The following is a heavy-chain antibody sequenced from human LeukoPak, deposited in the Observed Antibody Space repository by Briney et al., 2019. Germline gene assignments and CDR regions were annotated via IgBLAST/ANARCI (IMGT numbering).Heavy chain of an antibody. CDR1: GFTFSTYS. D-gene: IGHD3-22*01. J-gene: IGHJ3*02. Sequence: PGGSLRLSCAASGFTFSTYSMNWVRQAPGKGLEWVSSISSSSSYIYYVDAVKGRFTISRDNAKNSLYLQMNSLRAEDTAVYYCARGRWQGYYDSSAFPAFDTWGQGTMVTVSS. V-gene: IGHV3-21*01. CDR2: ISSSSSYI. CDR3: ARGRWQGYYDSSAFPAFDT.